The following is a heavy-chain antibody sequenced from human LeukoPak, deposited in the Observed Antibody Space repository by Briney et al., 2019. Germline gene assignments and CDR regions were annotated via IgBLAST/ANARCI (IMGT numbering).Heavy chain of an antibody. D-gene: IGHD2-2*01. Sequence: SETLSLTCTVSGGSISSGDYYWSWIRQPPGKGLEWFGYLYYSGRTYYHPSLKCRVAISVDTSKNQFSLTLSSVTAADTAVYYCARHCSSTSCYPLSAFDIWGQGTMVTVSS. V-gene: IGHV4-30-4*08. J-gene: IGHJ3*02. CDR1: GGSISSGDYY. CDR3: ARHCSSTSCYPLSAFDI. CDR2: LYYSGRT.